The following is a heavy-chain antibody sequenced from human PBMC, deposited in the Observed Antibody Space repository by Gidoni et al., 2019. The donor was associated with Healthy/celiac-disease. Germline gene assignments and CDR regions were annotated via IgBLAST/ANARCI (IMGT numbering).Heavy chain of an antibody. CDR1: GGSISSGSYY. CDR3: ARDSGAFDI. V-gene: IGHV4-61*02. J-gene: IGHJ3*02. Sequence: QVQLQESGPGLVQPSQTLSLTCPVSGGSISSGSYYWSWIRQPAGKGLEWIGRIYTSGSTNYNPSLKSRVTISVDTSKNQFSLKLSSVTAADTAVYYCARDSGAFDIWGQGTMVTVSS. CDR2: IYTSGST. D-gene: IGHD3-10*01.